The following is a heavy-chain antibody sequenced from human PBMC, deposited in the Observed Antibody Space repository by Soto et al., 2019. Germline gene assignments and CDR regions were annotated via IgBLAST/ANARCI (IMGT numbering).Heavy chain of an antibody. CDR1: GFTFSSYA. J-gene: IGHJ4*02. D-gene: IGHD2-15*01. V-gene: IGHV3-23*01. CDR2: ISVVGST. Sequence: GGSLRLSCAASGFTFSSYAMSWVRQAPGKGLEWVSGISVVGSTYYADSVKGRLTISRDNSKNTLYLQMNSLRAEDTAVYYCAKVSLEGSGGGRVRQPFDFWGQGTLVTVSS. CDR3: AKVSLEGSGGGRVRQPFDF.